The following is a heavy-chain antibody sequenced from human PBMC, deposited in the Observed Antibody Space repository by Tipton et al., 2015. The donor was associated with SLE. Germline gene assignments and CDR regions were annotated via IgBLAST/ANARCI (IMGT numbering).Heavy chain of an antibody. CDR1: GGSITGYY. CDR3: ARHGYDFWSGYYHHVFDV. V-gene: IGHV4-59*08. Sequence: TLSLTCKVSGGSITGYYWSWIRQPPGKRLEWIGYIDQFGSANYNPSLQNRVTISVGRSKTQFSLKLRSVSAADSAMYYCARHGYDFWSGYYHHVFDVWGQGTMLTVSS. CDR2: IDQFGSA. J-gene: IGHJ3*01. D-gene: IGHD3-3*01.